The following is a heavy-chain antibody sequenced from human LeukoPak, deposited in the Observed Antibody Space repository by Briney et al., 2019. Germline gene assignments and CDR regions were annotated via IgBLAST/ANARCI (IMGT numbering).Heavy chain of an antibody. CDR2: INPNSGDT. V-gene: IGHV1-2*02. Sequence: ASVKVSCKASGYTFTDYYSHWVRQAPGQGFEWMGWINPNSGDTNYAQKFQGRVTMTRDTSISTAHMEMSRLRSDDTAVYYCARANFLYCSSTTCLFDYWGQGTLVTVSS. J-gene: IGHJ4*02. CDR1: GYTFTDYY. CDR3: ARANFLYCSSTTCLFDY. D-gene: IGHD2-2*01.